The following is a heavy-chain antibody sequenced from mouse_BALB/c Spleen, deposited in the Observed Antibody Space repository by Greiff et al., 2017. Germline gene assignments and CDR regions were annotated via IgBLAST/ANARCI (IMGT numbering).Heavy chain of an antibody. CDR2: ISSGGGST. Sequence: EVKLVESGGGLVKPGGSLKLSCAASGFAFSSYDMSWVRQTPEKRLEWVAYISSGGGSTYYPDTVKGRFTISRDNAKYTLYLQMSSLKSEDTAMYYCARHDSAVVARFDDWGQGTTLTVSS. CDR3: ARHDSAVVARFDD. CDR1: GFAFSSYD. J-gene: IGHJ2*01. D-gene: IGHD1-1*01. V-gene: IGHV5-12-1*01.